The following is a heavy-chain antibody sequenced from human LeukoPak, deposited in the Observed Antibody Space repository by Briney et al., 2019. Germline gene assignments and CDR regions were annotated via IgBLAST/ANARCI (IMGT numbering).Heavy chain of an antibody. CDR2: IYYSGST. CDR1: GGSISSGGHF. D-gene: IGHD3-3*01. CDR3: ARASYYDFWSGYSVFDY. J-gene: IGHJ4*02. V-gene: IGHV4-31*03. Sequence: PSQTLSLTCTVSGGSISSGGHFWSWIRQHPGKGLEWIGYIYYSGSTYYNPSLKSRVTMSVDTSKNQFSLKLSSVTAADTAVYYCARASYYDFWSGYSVFDYWGQGTLVTVSS.